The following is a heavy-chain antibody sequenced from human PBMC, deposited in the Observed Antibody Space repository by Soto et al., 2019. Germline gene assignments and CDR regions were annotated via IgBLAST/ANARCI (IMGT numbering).Heavy chain of an antibody. V-gene: IGHV4-59*01. D-gene: IGHD6-19*01. J-gene: IGHJ6*02. Sequence: SETLSLTCTVSGGSISSYYWSWIRQPPGKGLGWIGYIYYSGSTNYNPSLKSRVTISVDTSKNQFSLKLSSVTAADTAVYYCAREGSGWYERHYGMDVWGQGTTVTVSS. CDR2: IYYSGST. CDR3: AREGSGWYERHYGMDV. CDR1: GGSISSYY.